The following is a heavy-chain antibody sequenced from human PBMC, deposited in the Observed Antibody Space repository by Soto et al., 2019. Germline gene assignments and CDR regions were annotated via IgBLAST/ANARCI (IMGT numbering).Heavy chain of an antibody. CDR2: IYYSGST. CDR1: GGSISSSSYY. D-gene: IGHD2-15*01. CDR3: ARRRCSGGSCYLRAFDI. J-gene: IGHJ3*02. Sequence: QLQLQESGPGLVKPSETLSLTCTVSGGSISSSSYYWGWIRQPPGKGLEWIGSIYYSGSTYYNPSLKSRVTISVDTSKNQFSLKLSSVTAADTAVYYCARRRCSGGSCYLRAFDIWGQGTMVTVSS. V-gene: IGHV4-39*01.